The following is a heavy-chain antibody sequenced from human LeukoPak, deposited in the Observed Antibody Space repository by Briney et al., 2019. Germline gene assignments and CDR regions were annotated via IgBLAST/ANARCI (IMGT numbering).Heavy chain of an antibody. CDR1: GYTFTGYY. CDR3: ARGWNYYGSGSYPSKNWFDP. V-gene: IGHV1-2*04. J-gene: IGHJ5*02. Sequence: ASVEVSCKASGYTFTGYYMHWVRQAPGQGLEWMGWINPNSGGTNYAQKFQGWVTMTRDTSISTAYMELSRLRSDDTAVYYCARGWNYYGSGSYPSKNWFDPWGREPWSPSPQ. CDR2: INPNSGGT. D-gene: IGHD3-10*01.